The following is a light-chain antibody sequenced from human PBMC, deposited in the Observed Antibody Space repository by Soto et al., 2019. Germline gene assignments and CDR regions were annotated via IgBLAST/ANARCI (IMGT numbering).Light chain of an antibody. CDR3: QQYASPPLT. CDR1: QSVTSNY. CDR2: GAS. J-gene: IGKJ4*01. Sequence: EIVLTQSPGTLSLSPGERATLSCRASQSVTSNYLAWYQQKTGQAPRLLIYGASSRATGIPERFSGSGSGTDFTLTICRLEPEDFAVYCCQQYASPPLTFGGGTKVDIK. V-gene: IGKV3-20*01.